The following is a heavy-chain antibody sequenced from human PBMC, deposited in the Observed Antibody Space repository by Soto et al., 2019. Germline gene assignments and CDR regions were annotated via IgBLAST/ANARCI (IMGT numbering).Heavy chain of an antibody. CDR3: SRERGAVASIADAFDI. CDR2: VYFSGST. CDR1: GGAITGYY. Sequence: QVQLQESGPGLVKPSETLSLTCNVSGGAITGYYWNWIRQPPGKGLEWIGYVYFSGSTKYNPSLTSRVTISVDMSKKQFSLRLTSMTSADTAVYYCSRERGAVASIADAFDIWGQGTMVTVPS. J-gene: IGHJ3*02. D-gene: IGHD6-6*01. V-gene: IGHV4-59*01.